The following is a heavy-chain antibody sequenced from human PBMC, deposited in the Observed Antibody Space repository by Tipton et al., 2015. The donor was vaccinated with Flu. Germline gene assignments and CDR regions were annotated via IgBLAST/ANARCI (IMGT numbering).Heavy chain of an antibody. Sequence: TLSLTCAVSGDSISSDYFWDWIRQPPGKGLEWIATIHRSGSTNYNPSLRSRVTISVDTSKNQFSLKLSSVTAADTAVYYCARHTGDSVRGVIDYRGQGTLVTVSS. J-gene: IGHJ4*02. CDR2: IHRSGST. CDR1: GDSISSDYF. V-gene: IGHV4-38-2*01. D-gene: IGHD3-10*02. CDR3: ARHTGDSVRGVIDY.